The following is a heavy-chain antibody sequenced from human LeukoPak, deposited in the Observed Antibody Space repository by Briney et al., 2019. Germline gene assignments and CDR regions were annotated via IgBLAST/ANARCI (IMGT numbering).Heavy chain of an antibody. CDR2: ISGSGCST. V-gene: IGHV3-23*01. CDR1: GFTFNNYA. J-gene: IGHJ4*02. CDR3: AKDELVM. D-gene: IGHD6-13*01. Sequence: GGSLRLSCAASGFTFNNYAMSWVRQAPGKGLEGGAAISGSGCSTYYADSVKGRFTISRDNSKKTLYLQMNSLRAEDTAVYYCAKDELVMWGQGTLVTVSS.